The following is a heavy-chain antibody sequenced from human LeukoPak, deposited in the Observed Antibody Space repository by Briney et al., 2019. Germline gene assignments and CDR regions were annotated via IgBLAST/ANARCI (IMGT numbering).Heavy chain of an antibody. CDR1: GGSVSSSSFY. J-gene: IGHJ4*02. Sequence: PSETLSLTCSVSGGSVSSSSFYWAWIRQPPGKGLEWIGSIYYSGSTLYSPSLKSRVTTSVDTSKNQFSLKLSSVTAADTAVYYCSRETASSSWYWGQGTLVTVSS. V-gene: IGHV4-39*01. CDR2: IYYSGST. CDR3: SRETASSSWY. D-gene: IGHD6-13*01.